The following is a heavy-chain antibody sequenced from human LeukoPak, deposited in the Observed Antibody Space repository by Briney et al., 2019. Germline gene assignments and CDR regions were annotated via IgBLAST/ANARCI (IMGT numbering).Heavy chain of an antibody. Sequence: TSETLSLTCTVSGDSISNYYWSWFRQPPGKGLEWIGYIFYSGSTNYNPSLKSRVTISVDTSKNQFSLKLSSVTAAGTAGYYCARARGEAARDYFASWGKGPLVTV. CDR1: GDSISNYY. D-gene: IGHD3-16*01. J-gene: IGHJ4*02. V-gene: IGHV4-59*01. CDR2: IFYSGST. CDR3: ARARGEAARDYFAS.